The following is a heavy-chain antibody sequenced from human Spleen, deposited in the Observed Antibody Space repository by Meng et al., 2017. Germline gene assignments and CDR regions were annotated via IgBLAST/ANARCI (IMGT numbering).Heavy chain of an antibody. CDR1: GYSFIHYA. V-gene: IGHV1-3*01. J-gene: IGHJ4*02. Sequence: QVHLVQSGAEVKKPGAPVKVSCKASGYSFIHYAIHWVRQAPGQSLEWMGWIKPGNGDTKYSKNFRGRVTITRDTPASTVFLDLRSLRSEDTAVYFCARDMAAAGNYWGPGTLVTVSS. CDR3: ARDMAAAGNY. D-gene: IGHD6-13*01. CDR2: IKPGNGDT.